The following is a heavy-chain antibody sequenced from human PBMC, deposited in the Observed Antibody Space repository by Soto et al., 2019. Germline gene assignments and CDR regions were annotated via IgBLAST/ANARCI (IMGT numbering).Heavy chain of an antibody. CDR2: IHYRGSP. D-gene: IGHD2-2*01. CDR1: GGFISRGGYY. CDR3: ARCRDAFGFDS. V-gene: IGHV4-31*03. J-gene: IGHJ4*02. Sequence: QVQLQESGPGLVEPSQTLSLTCSVSGGFISRGGYYWSWIRQFPGKGLEWIGYIHYRGSPYYNPSLKSRGSISVDMSKNQVSLNLTSVTAADTAVYYCARCRDAFGFDSWGQGTLVTVSS.